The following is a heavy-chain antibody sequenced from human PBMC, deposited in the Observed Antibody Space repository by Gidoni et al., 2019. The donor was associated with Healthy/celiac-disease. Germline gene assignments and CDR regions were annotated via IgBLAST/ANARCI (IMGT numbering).Heavy chain of an antibody. D-gene: IGHD2-15*01. Sequence: QLQLQESGPGLVKPSETLSLTCTVSGGSIISSSYYWGWIRQPPGKGLGWIGSIYYSGSTYYNPSLKSRVTISVDTSKNQFSLKLSSVTAADTAVYYCARLVIVVVLSSTEENFDYWGQGTLVTVSS. CDR2: IYYSGST. CDR3: ARLVIVVVLSSTEENFDY. CDR1: GGSIISSSYY. J-gene: IGHJ4*02. V-gene: IGHV4-39*01.